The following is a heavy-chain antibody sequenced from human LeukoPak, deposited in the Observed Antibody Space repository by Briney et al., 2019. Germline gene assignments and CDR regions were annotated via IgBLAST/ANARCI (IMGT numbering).Heavy chain of an antibody. V-gene: IGHV3-23*01. CDR1: GXXFGTYA. Sequence: GXXFGTYAMSWVRQAPGKGVEGVCSISDRGDKTYFADSVRGRFSISRENYKRTLYLQMNSLRAEDTAVYYCARDLWYNWNGGDYWGQGTLVTVSS. J-gene: IGHJ4*02. D-gene: IGHD1-1*01. CDR3: ARDLWYNWNGGDY. CDR2: ISDRGDKT.